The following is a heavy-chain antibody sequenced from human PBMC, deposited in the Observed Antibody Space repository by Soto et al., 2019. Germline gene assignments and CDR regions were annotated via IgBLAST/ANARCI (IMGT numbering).Heavy chain of an antibody. CDR3: ARSVPGDPNRFDP. CDR1: GGSISSSSYY. Sequence: PSETLSLTCTVSGGSISSSSYYWGWIRQPPGKGLEWIGSIYYSGSTYYNPSLKSRVTISVDTSKNQFSLKLSSVTAADTAVYYCARSVPGDPNRFDPWGQGTLVTVSS. D-gene: IGHD3-16*01. CDR2: IYYSGST. V-gene: IGHV4-39*01. J-gene: IGHJ5*02.